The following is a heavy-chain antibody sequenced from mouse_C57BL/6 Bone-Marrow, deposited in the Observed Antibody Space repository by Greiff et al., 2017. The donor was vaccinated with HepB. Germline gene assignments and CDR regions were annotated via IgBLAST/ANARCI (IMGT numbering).Heavy chain of an antibody. CDR3: ANWDVKFAY. CDR1: GYAFTNYL. V-gene: IGHV1-54*01. CDR2: INPGSGGT. D-gene: IGHD4-1*01. Sequence: VQLVESGAELVRPGTSVKVSCKASGYAFTNYLIEWVKQRPGQGLEWIGVINPGSGGTNYNEKFKGKATLTADKSSSTAYMQLSSLTSEDSAVYFCANWDVKFAYWGQGTLVTVSA. J-gene: IGHJ3*01.